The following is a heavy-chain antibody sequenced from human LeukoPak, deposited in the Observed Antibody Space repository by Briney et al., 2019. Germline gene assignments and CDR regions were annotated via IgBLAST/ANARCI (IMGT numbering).Heavy chain of an antibody. J-gene: IGHJ4*02. Sequence: SVKVSCKASGGTFSSYAISWVRQAPGQGLEWMGGIIPIFGTANYAQKFQGRVTITTDESTSTAYMELSSLRSEDTAVYYCARGTPYSSSSDYWGQGTLVTVSS. CDR2: IIPIFGTA. V-gene: IGHV1-69*05. CDR1: GGTFSSYA. CDR3: ARGTPYSSSSDY. D-gene: IGHD6-6*01.